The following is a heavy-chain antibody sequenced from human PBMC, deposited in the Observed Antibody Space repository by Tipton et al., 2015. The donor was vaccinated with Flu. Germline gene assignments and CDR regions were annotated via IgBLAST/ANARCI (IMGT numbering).Heavy chain of an antibody. D-gene: IGHD5-12*01. CDR2: ISGSASPI. CDR3: ARENSAYKDALDI. J-gene: IGHJ3*02. Sequence: SLRLSCAASGFIFNSSEMIWVRQAPGKGLEWVSYISGSASPIYYADSVKGRFTISRDNAKNSLYLQMNSLRAEDTAVYYCARENSAYKDALDIWGQGTMVTVSS. V-gene: IGHV3-48*03. CDR1: GFIFNSSE.